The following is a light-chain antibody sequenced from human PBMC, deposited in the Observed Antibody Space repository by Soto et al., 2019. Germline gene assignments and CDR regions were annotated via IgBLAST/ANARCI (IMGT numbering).Light chain of an antibody. CDR2: RTS. CDR1: QSVSSSS. J-gene: IGKJ1*01. CDR3: QQYGSSPRP. V-gene: IGKV3-20*01. Sequence: EIVFTQSPCTLSLYPGERATLSCRTSQSVSSSSLAWYQQKFGQAPRLLIYRTSSRATGIPDRFSGSESGTDFTLTISRLEPEDFAVYYCQQYGSSPRPFGQGTKVDI.